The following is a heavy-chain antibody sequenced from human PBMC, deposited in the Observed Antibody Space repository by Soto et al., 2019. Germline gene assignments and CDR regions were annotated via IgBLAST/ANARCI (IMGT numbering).Heavy chain of an antibody. D-gene: IGHD6-13*01. CDR3: ARVTRIAAATNEEYYYYMDV. CDR2: IIPILGIA. J-gene: IGHJ6*03. V-gene: IGHV1-69*02. Sequence: SVKVSCKASGGTFSSYTISWVRQAPGQGLEWMGRIIPILGIANYAQKFQGRVTITADKSTSTAYMELSSLRSEDTAVYYCARVTRIAAATNEEYYYYMDVWGKGTTVTVSS. CDR1: GGTFSSYT.